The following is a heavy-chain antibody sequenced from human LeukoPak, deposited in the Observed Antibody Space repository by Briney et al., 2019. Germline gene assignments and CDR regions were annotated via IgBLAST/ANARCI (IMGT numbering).Heavy chain of an antibody. J-gene: IGHJ4*02. CDR3: ALYSSTWY. Sequence: ASVTVSCTASGYTFTTYYVHWVRQAPGQGLEWMGIINPTGGTTTYAQKFQGRVTMTRDTSTSTVFMEVNSLGSEDTAVYYCALYSSTWYWGQGTLVTVSS. CDR1: GYTFTTYY. CDR2: INPTGGTT. V-gene: IGHV1-46*01. D-gene: IGHD6-13*01.